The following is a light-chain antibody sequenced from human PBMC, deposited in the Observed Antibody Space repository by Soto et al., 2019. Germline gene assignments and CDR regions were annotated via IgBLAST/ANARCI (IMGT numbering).Light chain of an antibody. CDR1: QDISNY. J-gene: IGKJ4*01. CDR2: DAS. V-gene: IGKV1-33*01. CDR3: QQYDNLP. Sequence: DIQMTQSPSSLSASVGDRVTITCQASQDISNYLNWYQQKPGKAPKLLIYDASNLETEVPSRFSGSGSGTDFPFAISSLQPEDIATYYCQQYDNLPFGGGTKVEIK.